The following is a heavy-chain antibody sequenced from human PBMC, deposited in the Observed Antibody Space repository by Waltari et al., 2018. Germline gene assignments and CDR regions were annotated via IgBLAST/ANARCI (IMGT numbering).Heavy chain of an antibody. D-gene: IGHD7-27*01. CDR3: ARDTPGDGIDY. J-gene: IGHJ4*02. Sequence: EVQMVESGGGLVQHGGSLRLSCAASGFTFSNYWMHWFRQIPGKGLIWVSHVNSDGTSSTYAESAKGRFTISRDNAKSTLYLQMNSLRVEDTAVYYCARDTPGDGIDYWGQGTLVTVSS. CDR1: GFTFSNYW. V-gene: IGHV3-74*03. CDR2: VNSDGTSS.